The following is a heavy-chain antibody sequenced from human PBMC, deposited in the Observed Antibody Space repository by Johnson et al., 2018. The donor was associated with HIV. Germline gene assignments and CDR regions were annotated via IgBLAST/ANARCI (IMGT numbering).Heavy chain of an antibody. Sequence: QVQLVESGGGAVQPGRSLRLSCAASGFTFSSYAMHWVRQAPGKGLEWVAVISYDGSNKYSADSVRGRFTISRDDSKNTVYLQMNSLRAEDTAVYYCARDRIAADSDAFDMWGQGTMVTVSS. J-gene: IGHJ3*02. V-gene: IGHV3-30*14. CDR1: GFTFSSYA. D-gene: IGHD6-13*01. CDR2: ISYDGSNK. CDR3: ARDRIAADSDAFDM.